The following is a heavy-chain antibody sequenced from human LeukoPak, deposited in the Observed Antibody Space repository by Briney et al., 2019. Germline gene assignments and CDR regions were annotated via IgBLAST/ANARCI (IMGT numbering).Heavy chain of an antibody. Sequence: GGSLRLSCAASGFTFSNHGMHWVRQGPGKGLEWVAFIRYEGRHKYYADSVKGRFTISRDNSKNTIYLQMNSLRAEDTAVYYCASAVTGVFDYWGQGTLVTVSS. CDR2: IRYEGRHK. J-gene: IGHJ4*02. D-gene: IGHD1-20*01. CDR1: GFTFSNHG. CDR3: ASAVTGVFDY. V-gene: IGHV3-30*02.